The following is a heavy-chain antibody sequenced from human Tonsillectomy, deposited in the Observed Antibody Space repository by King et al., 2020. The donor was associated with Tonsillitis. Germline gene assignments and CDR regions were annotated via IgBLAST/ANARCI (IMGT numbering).Heavy chain of an antibody. J-gene: IGHJ3*02. D-gene: IGHD3-3*01. CDR2: IVVGSGNT. Sequence: QLVESGPEVKKPGTSVKVSCKASGFTFTSSAMQWGRQARGQRLEWIGWIVVGSGNTNYAQKFQERVTITRAMSTSTAYMELGSLGAEDTAVYYFAADSVSGRSYYDFWSGYYAFDIWGQGTMVTVSS. CDR1: GFTFTSSA. CDR3: AADSVSGRSYYDFWSGYYAFDI. V-gene: IGHV1-58*02.